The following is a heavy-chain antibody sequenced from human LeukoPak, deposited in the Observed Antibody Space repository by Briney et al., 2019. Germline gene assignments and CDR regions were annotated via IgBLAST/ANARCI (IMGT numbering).Heavy chain of an antibody. J-gene: IGHJ4*02. CDR1: GYILTELS. CDR3: ATTSRLSLRYLDWLAYDC. CDR2: FDPEDGET. D-gene: IGHD3-9*01. V-gene: IGHV1-24*01. Sequence: ASVKVSCKVSGYILTELSMHWVRQAPGKGLEWMGGFDPEDGETIYAQTYQGRVTMTEDTSTDTAHMELSSLRSEDTAVYYCATTSRLSLRYLDWLAYDCWGRGTLVTVSS.